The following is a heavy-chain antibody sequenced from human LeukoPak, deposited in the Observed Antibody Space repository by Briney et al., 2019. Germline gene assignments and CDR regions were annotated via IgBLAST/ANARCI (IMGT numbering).Heavy chain of an antibody. D-gene: IGHD3-10*01. CDR2: IRSKTYGGTT. V-gene: IGHV3-49*04. Sequence: GGSLRLSCTTSGFTFGDYGMSWVRQAPGKGLEWVGLIRSKTYGGTTEYAASVKGRFTISRDDSKTIAYLQMNSLKTEDTAVYYCSRNLYYSGSGSYYSDYWGQGTPVTVSS. J-gene: IGHJ4*02. CDR3: SRNLYYSGSGSYYSDY. CDR1: GFTFGDYG.